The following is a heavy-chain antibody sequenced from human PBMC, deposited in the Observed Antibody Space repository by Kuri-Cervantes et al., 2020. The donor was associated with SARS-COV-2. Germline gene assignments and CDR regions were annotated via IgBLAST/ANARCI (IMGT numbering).Heavy chain of an antibody. CDR3: ARQEAAATVLYYYYMDV. J-gene: IGHJ6*03. D-gene: IGHD6-25*01. Sequence: SEILSPTCTVSGDSISSRAYYWGWIRLPPGRGLEWIGNIYYSGSTNYNPSLKSRVTISVDTSKNQYSLKLSSVTAADTVVYYCARQEAAATVLYYYYMDVWGKGTTVTVSS. V-gene: IGHV4-61*05. CDR1: GDSISSRAYY. CDR2: IYYSGST.